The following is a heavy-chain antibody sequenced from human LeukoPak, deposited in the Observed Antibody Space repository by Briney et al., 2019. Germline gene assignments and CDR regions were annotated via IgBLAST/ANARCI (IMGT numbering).Heavy chain of an antibody. CDR2: ISAYNGNT. CDR3: ARGGQLLTSDFDY. Sequence: ASVEVSCKAAGYTFIRYGISWVRQAPGQGLEWMGWISAYNGNTKNVQKFQGRVTMTTDTSTSIAYMELRSLRSDDTAVYYCARGGQLLTSDFDYWGQGTLVTVSS. J-gene: IGHJ4*02. V-gene: IGHV1-18*01. D-gene: IGHD4-23*01. CDR1: GYTFIRYG.